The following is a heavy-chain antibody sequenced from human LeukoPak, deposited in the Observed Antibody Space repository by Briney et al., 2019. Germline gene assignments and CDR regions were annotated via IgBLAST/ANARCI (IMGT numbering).Heavy chain of an antibody. Sequence: YMSWVRQAPGKGLEWVSVIYSGGSTYYADSVKGRFTISRDNSKNTLYLHMNSLRAEDTAVYYCARELDYWGQGTLVTVSS. CDR3: ARELDY. J-gene: IGHJ4*02. CDR1: Y. CDR2: IYSGGST. V-gene: IGHV3-66*01.